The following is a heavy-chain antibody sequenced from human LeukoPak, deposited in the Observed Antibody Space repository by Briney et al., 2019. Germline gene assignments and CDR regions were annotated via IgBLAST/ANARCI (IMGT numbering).Heavy chain of an antibody. J-gene: IGHJ4*02. CDR2: ISSSGSTI. CDR1: GFTFSSYE. CDR3: AREAGAPGYSFDY. D-gene: IGHD5-18*01. V-gene: IGHV3-48*03. Sequence: GGSLRLSCAASGFTFSSYEMIWVRQAPGKGLEWLSYISSSGSTIYYADSVKGRFTISRHDAKDSLYLQMNSLRAEDTAVYYCAREAGAPGYSFDYWGQGTLVTVSS.